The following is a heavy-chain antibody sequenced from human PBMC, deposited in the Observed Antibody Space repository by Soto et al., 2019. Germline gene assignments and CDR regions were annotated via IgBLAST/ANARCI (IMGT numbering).Heavy chain of an antibody. Sequence: PGGSLILSCAASGFTFSNYAMHWVRQAPGKGLEWVAIVSYDGDNEYYADSVRGRFFISRDNSRNTLYLQTSSLRHEDTAVYYCARVVVVIPPGYYYGMDVWGQGTTVTVSS. J-gene: IGHJ6*02. CDR1: GFTFSNYA. CDR3: ARVVVVIPPGYYYGMDV. D-gene: IGHD3-22*01. CDR2: VSYDGDNE. V-gene: IGHV3-30*03.